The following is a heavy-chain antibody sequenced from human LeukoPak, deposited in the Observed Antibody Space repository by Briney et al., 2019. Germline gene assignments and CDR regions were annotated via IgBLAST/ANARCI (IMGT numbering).Heavy chain of an antibody. V-gene: IGHV4-59*01. J-gene: IGHJ2*01. D-gene: IGHD6-13*01. CDR3: ARVYYSSSYDYWYFDL. CDR1: GGSISSYY. Sequence: TSETLSLTCTVSGGSISSYYWSWIRQPPGKGLEWIGYVYYTGSTNYNPSLKSRVTISVDTSKNQFSLKLSSVTAADTAVYYCARVYYSSSYDYWYFDLWGRGTLVTVSS. CDR2: VYYTGST.